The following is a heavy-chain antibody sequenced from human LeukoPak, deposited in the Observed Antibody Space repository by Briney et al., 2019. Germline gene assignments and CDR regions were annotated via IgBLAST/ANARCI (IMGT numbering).Heavy chain of an antibody. CDR2: ISSSSSYI. CDR3: ARDNPEYDSSGYPLSVFSGTLPNNDY. CDR1: GFTFSSYS. V-gene: IGHV3-21*01. D-gene: IGHD3-22*01. J-gene: IGHJ4*02. Sequence: PGGSLRLSCAASGFTFSSYSMNWVRQAPGKGLEWVSSISSSSSYIYYADSVKGRFTISRDNAKNSLYLQMNSLRAEDTAVYYCARDNPEYDSSGYPLSVFSGTLPNNDYWGQGTLVTVSS.